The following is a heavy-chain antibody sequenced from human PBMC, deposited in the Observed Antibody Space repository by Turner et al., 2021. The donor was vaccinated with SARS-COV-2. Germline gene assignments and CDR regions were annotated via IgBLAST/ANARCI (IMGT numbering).Heavy chain of an antibody. D-gene: IGHD2-21*01. V-gene: IGHV3-11*06. Sequence: FTISRDNAKNSVYLEMNSLRAEDTALYYCARDGGVYSGFYFDLWGRGTLVTVSS. J-gene: IGHJ2*01. CDR3: ARDGGVYSGFYFDL.